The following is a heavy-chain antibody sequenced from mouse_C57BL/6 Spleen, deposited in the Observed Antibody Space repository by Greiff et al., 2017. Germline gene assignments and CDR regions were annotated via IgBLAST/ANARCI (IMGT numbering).Heavy chain of an antibody. CDR3: TRETTVVGTGYFDV. CDR2: IDPETGGT. D-gene: IGHD1-1*01. Sequence: VKLQESGAELVRPGASVTLSCKASGYTFTDYEMHWVKQTPVHGLEWIGAIDPETGGTAYNQKFKGKAILTADKSSSTAYMELRSLTSEDSAVYYCTRETTVVGTGYFDVWGTGTTVTVSS. CDR1: GYTFTDYE. J-gene: IGHJ1*03. V-gene: IGHV1-15*01.